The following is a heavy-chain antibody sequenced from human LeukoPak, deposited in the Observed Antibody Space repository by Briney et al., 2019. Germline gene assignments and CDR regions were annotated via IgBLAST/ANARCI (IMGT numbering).Heavy chain of an antibody. V-gene: IGHV1-69*04. CDR1: GGTFSSYA. CDR3: ASLSSYYDSSGYY. CDR2: IIPILGIA. Sequence: SVKVSCKASGGTFSSYAISWVRQAPGQGLEWMGRIIPILGIANYAQKFQGRVSITADKSTSTAYMELSSLRSEDTAVYYCASLSSYYDSSGYYWGQGTLVTVSS. D-gene: IGHD3-22*01. J-gene: IGHJ4*02.